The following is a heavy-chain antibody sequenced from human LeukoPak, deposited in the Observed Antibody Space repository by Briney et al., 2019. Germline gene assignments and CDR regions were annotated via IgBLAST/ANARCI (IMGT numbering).Heavy chain of an antibody. J-gene: IGHJ4*02. CDR1: GGSISSGDYY. CDR2: IYYSGST. CDR3: ARGSYYYGSGRDY. D-gene: IGHD3-10*01. Sequence: PSQTLSLTCTVSGGSISSGDYYWSWIRQPPGKGLEWIGYIYYSGSTYYNPSLKSRVTISVDTSKNQSSLKLSSVTAADTAVYYCARGSYYYGSGRDYWGQGTLVTVSS. V-gene: IGHV4-30-4*01.